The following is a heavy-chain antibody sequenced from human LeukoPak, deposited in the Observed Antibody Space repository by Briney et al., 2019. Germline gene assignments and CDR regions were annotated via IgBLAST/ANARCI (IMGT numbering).Heavy chain of an antibody. CDR2: INHSGST. V-gene: IGHV4-61*09. D-gene: IGHD4-23*01. CDR1: GGSISSGSYY. CDR3: VRVDNGGNYFDY. J-gene: IGHJ4*02. Sequence: SETLSLTCTVSGGSISSGSYYWSWIRQPAGKGLEWIGEINHSGSTNYNPSLKSRVTISVDTSKNQFSLRLSSVTAADTAVYYCVRVDNGGNYFDYWGQGTLVTVSS.